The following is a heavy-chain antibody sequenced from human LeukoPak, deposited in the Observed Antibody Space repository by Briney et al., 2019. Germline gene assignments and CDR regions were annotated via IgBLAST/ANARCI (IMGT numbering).Heavy chain of an antibody. CDR3: VASSWAYYFDY. D-gene: IGHD6-13*01. V-gene: IGHV3-48*03. Sequence: GGSLRLSCAASGFTFSSYDMNWVRQAPGKGLEWVSYTSTGSNTIYYADSVEGRFTISRDNAKNSLYLQMNSLRAEDTAVYYCVASSWAYYFDYWGQGTLVTVSS. J-gene: IGHJ4*02. CDR2: TSTGSNTI. CDR1: GFTFSSYD.